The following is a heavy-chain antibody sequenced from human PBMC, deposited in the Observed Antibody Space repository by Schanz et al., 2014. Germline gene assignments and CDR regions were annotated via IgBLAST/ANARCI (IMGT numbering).Heavy chain of an antibody. J-gene: IGHJ4*02. CDR3: AREVGGSFGQHY. V-gene: IGHV3-23*04. CDR2: ISRSGDTT. Sequence: EVQLVESGGGLVQPGESLRLSCAASGFTFSNNPMNWVRQAPGRGLEWVSVISRSGDTTHYVESVKGRFTISRDNAKNLMYLHLNSLRAEDTAVYYCAREVGGSFGQHYWGQGALVTVSS. CDR1: GFTFSNNP. D-gene: IGHD1-26*01.